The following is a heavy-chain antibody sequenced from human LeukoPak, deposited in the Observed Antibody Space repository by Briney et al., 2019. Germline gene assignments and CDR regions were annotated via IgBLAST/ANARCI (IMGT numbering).Heavy chain of an antibody. CDR2: IYTSGST. Sequence: SETLSLTCTVSGGSISSGSYYWSWIRQPAGRGLEWIGRIYTSGSTNYNPSLKSRVTISVDTSKNQFSLKLSSVTAADTAVYYCARGNRGYSYSYFDYWGQGTLATVSS. CDR3: ARGNRGYSYSYFDY. J-gene: IGHJ4*02. V-gene: IGHV4-61*02. D-gene: IGHD5-18*01. CDR1: GGSISSGSYY.